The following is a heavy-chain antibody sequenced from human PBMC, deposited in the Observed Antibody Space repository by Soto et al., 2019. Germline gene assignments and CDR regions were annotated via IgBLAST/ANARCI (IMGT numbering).Heavy chain of an antibody. D-gene: IGHD6-13*01. V-gene: IGHV1-69*01. CDR1: GGTFSSYA. J-gene: IGHJ6*02. CDR2: IIPIFGTA. Sequence: QVQLVQSGAEVQKPGSSVKVSCKASGGTFSSYAISWVRQAPGQGLEWMGGIIPIFGTANYAQKFQGRVTITADESTSTAYMELSSLRSEDTAVYYCARRSSIAAAGTAGDFYYYYGMDVWGQGTTVTVSS. CDR3: ARRSSIAAAGTAGDFYYYYGMDV.